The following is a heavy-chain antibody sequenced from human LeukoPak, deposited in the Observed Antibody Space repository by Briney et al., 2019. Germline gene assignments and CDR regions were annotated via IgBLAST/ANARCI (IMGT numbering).Heavy chain of an antibody. CDR2: ISGSGGST. V-gene: IGHV3-23*01. J-gene: IGHJ3*02. CDR3: ARRVFGAFDI. D-gene: IGHD6-6*01. CDR1: GFTFSSYS. Sequence: GGSLRLSCAASGFTFSSYSMNWVRQAPGKGLEWVSAISGSGGSTYYADSVKGRFTISRDNSKNTLYLQMNSLRAEDTAVYYCARRVFGAFDIWGQGTMVTVSS.